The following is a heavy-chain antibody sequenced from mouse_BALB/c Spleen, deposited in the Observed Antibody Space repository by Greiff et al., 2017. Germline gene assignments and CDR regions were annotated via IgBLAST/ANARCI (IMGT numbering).Heavy chain of an antibody. V-gene: IGHV3-8*02. Sequence: EVQLQESGPSLVKPSQTLSLTCSVTGDSITSGYWNWIRKFPGNKLEYMGYISYSGSTYYNPSLKSRISITRDTSKNQYYLQLNSVTTEDTATYYCARVITTVNWYFDVWGAGTTVTVSS. D-gene: IGHD1-1*01. J-gene: IGHJ1*01. CDR1: GDSITSGY. CDR2: ISYSGST. CDR3: ARVITTVNWYFDV.